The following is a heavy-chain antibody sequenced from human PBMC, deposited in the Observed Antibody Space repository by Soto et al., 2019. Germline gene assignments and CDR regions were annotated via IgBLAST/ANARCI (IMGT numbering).Heavy chain of an antibody. CDR2: ISISGTTI. V-gene: IGHV3-11*01. CDR1: GFTLSDYY. J-gene: IGHJ4*02. CDR3: ARFRGDGYYKF. Sequence: QVQLVESGGGLVKPGGSLRLSCAASGFTLSDYYMTWIRQAPGKGLEWVSDISISGTTIHYADSVRGRFTICRDNAKNSLWLQMNTLRAEDTAVYYCARFRGDGYYKFWGQGTLVTVSS. D-gene: IGHD3-22*01.